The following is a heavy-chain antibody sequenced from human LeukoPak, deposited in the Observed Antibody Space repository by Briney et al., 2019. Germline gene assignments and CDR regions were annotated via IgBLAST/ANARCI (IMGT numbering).Heavy chain of an antibody. J-gene: IGHJ4*02. CDR2: ITI. CDR3: ASPNPYCSGGSCYSGFDY. V-gene: IGHV3-48*03. D-gene: IGHD2-15*01. Sequence: ITIYYADSGKGRFTIYRDNAKNSLYLQMNRLRAEETAVYYCASPNPYCSGGSCYSGFDYWGQGTLVTVSS.